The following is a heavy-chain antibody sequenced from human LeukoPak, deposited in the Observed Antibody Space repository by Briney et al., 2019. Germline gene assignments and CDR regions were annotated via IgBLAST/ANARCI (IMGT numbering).Heavy chain of an antibody. J-gene: IGHJ4*02. CDR1: GFTVSSNS. Sequence: GGSLRLSCTVSGFTVSSNSMSWVRQAPGKGLEWVSFIYSGTIHYSDSVKGRFTISRDNSKNTLYLQMNSLRAEDTAVYYCAKDRRFLSNYYDSGAYLDYWGQGTLVTVSS. CDR3: AKDRRFLSNYYDSGAYLDY. CDR2: IYSGTI. V-gene: IGHV3-53*01. D-gene: IGHD3-22*01.